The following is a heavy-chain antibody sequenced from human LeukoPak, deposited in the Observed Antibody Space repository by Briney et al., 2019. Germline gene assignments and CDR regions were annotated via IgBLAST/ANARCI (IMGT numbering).Heavy chain of an antibody. D-gene: IGHD6-19*01. J-gene: IGHJ4*02. CDR2: ISWNSGSI. CDR3: AKEMYSSGWYGFDY. CDR1: GFTFDDYA. Sequence: GGSLRLSCAASGFTFDDYAMHWVRHAPGKGLEWVSGISWNSGSIGYADSVKGRFTISRDNAKNSLYLQMNSLRAEDTALYYCAKEMYSSGWYGFDYWGQGTLVTVSS. V-gene: IGHV3-9*01.